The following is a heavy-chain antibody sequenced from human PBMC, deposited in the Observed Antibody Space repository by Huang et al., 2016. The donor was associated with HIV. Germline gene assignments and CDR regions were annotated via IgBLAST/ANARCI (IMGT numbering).Heavy chain of an antibody. CDR2: IHYRGGT. CDR1: GGSISSYY. D-gene: IGHD6-13*01. Sequence: QVQLQESGPGLVKPSETLSLTCIVPGGSISSYYWCWIRQPLGKGLERIGDIHYRGGTNNAPSLKSRVTTSGDASKDQFFLKLSSVTAADTAGYYCARGGPYSRDYYYYGMDVWGQGTTVTVSS. CDR3: ARGGPYSRDYYYYGMDV. V-gene: IGHV4-59*01. J-gene: IGHJ6*02.